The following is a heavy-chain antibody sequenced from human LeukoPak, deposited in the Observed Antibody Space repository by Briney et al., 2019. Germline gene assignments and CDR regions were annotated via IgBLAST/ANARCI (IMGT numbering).Heavy chain of an antibody. D-gene: IGHD6-19*01. J-gene: IGHJ5*02. Sequence: GESLKISCKGSGYSFTSYWIGWVRQMPGKGLEWMGIIYPGDSDTRYSPSFQGQVTISADKSISTAYLQWSSLKASDIAMYYCARLRGSVAGTRGWFDPWGQGTLVTVSS. V-gene: IGHV5-51*01. CDR2: IYPGDSDT. CDR1: GYSFTSYW. CDR3: ARLRGSVAGTRGWFDP.